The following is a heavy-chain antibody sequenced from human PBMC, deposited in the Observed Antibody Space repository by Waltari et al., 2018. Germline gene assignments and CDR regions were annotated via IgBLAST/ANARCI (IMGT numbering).Heavy chain of an antibody. CDR3: ARADTCGGEGYKGY. V-gene: IGHV3-7*01. CDR2: KKDEGREK. CDR1: GFTFSSYW. J-gene: IGHJ4*02. Sequence: EVQLVESGGGLVQPGGSLRLSCAASGFTFSSYWMSWVRQAPGKGLEWGGNKKDEGREKDYGNAVKCRFTITRDNAKNSVYLRKNSLRAEETAVYYCARADTCGGEGYKGYWGQGTLVTVSS. D-gene: IGHD2-21*01.